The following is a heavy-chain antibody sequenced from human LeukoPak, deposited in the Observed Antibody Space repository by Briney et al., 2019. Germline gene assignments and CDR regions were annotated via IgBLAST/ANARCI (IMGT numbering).Heavy chain of an antibody. CDR3: AKDGPLAPLTS. CDR1: GFTFDDYT. J-gene: IGHJ5*02. D-gene: IGHD3-16*01. Sequence: PGGSLRLSCAASGFTFDDYTMHWVRQAPGEGLEWVSLISWDGGSTYYADSVKGRFTISRDNSKNSLYLQMNSLRTEDTALYYCAKDGPLAPLTSWGQGTLVTVSS. V-gene: IGHV3-43*01. CDR2: ISWDGGST.